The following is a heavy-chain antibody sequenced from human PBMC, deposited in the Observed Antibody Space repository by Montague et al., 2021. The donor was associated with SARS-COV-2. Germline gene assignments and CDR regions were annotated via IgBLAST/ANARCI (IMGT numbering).Heavy chain of an antibody. CDR1: GGSVSSSPYY. J-gene: IGHJ6*03. CDR3: ASSYYYGSGTYVYNYYMDV. CDR2: ISYSGRT. Sequence: SETLSLTCTVSGGSVSSSPYYWGWIRQPPGRGLEWFGSISYSGRTXFSPSLKSRLTISVDSSENQFSLRLSSVTAADTAVYYCASSYYYGSGTYVYNYYMDVWGKGTTVTVSS. D-gene: IGHD3-10*01. V-gene: IGHV4-39*01.